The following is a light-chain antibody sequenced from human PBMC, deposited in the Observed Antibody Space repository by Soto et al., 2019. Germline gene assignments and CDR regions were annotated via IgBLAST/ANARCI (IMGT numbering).Light chain of an antibody. CDR3: AVWDDSLNGVV. Sequence: QSVLTQPPSASGTPGQRVTISCSGSRSNIGSNTVNWYQQLPGTAPKLLIYSNNQRPSGVPDRFSGSKSGTSAPLAISGLQSEDEADYYCAVWDDSLNGVVFGGGTKLTVL. CDR2: SNN. J-gene: IGLJ2*01. CDR1: RSNIGSNT. V-gene: IGLV1-44*01.